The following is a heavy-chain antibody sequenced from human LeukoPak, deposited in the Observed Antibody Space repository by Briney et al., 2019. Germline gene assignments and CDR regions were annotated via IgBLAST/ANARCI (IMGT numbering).Heavy chain of an antibody. D-gene: IGHD3-10*01. Sequence: SETLSLTCTVSGDSISSSSYYWGWIRQPPGKGLEWIGSIYYSGTTYYNPSLSSRVTISVDTSKNQFSLKLTSVTAADTAVYYCARDTYYYGSGSYYDYWGQGTLVTVSS. V-gene: IGHV4-39*02. CDR2: IYYSGTT. J-gene: IGHJ4*02. CDR1: GDSISSSSYY. CDR3: ARDTYYYGSGSYYDY.